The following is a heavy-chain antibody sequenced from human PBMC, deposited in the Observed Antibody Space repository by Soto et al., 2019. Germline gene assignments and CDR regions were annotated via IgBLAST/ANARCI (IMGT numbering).Heavy chain of an antibody. D-gene: IGHD3-3*01. V-gene: IGHV4-31*03. CDR3: ARDQGDYDFSSGSSGWFDP. CDR1: GGSISSGGYY. J-gene: IGHJ5*02. CDR2: IYYSGTI. Sequence: QVQLRESGPGLVKPSQTLSLTCTVSGGSISSGGYYWSWIRQHPGKGLEWIGSIYYSGTIHYSPYTKRRVTISVDTSKNQFSLKVSSVTAADTAVYYCARDQGDYDFSSGSSGWFDPWGQGVLVTVSS.